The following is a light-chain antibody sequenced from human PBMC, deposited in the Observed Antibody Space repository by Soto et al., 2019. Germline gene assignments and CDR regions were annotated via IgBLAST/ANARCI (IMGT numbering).Light chain of an antibody. Sequence: ENVLTQSPGTLSLSPGARATLSCRASQRVYSSYLAWYQQRTGQAPRLLFYDASIRATGIPDRFSAIVSGTDGSINVSRLEPEDCAVYDSHQYASSPWTFGQGTKVDIK. CDR2: DAS. CDR3: HQYASSPWT. CDR1: QRVYSSY. V-gene: IGKV3-20*01. J-gene: IGKJ1*01.